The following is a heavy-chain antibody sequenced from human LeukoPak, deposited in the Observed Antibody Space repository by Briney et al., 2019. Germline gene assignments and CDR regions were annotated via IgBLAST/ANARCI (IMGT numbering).Heavy chain of an antibody. J-gene: IGHJ4*02. CDR2: ISYDGNNK. D-gene: IGHD5-24*01. Sequence: PGGSLRLSCAASGFTFSSYAMHWVRQAPGKGLEWVAVISYDGNNKYYADSVKGRLTISRDNSKNTLFLQMNSLRAEDTAVYYCARDRGSGYNYNAHFDYWGQGTLVTVSS. CDR1: GFTFSSYA. CDR3: ARDRGSGYNYNAHFDY. V-gene: IGHV3-30*04.